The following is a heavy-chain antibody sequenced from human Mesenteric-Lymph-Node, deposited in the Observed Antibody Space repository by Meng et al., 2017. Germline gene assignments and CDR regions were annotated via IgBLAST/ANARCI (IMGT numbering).Heavy chain of an antibody. CDR1: GVTFSDYY. V-gene: IGHV3-11*04. J-gene: IGHJ5*02. D-gene: IGHD2/OR15-2a*01. CDR3: ARDHGFLNWFDP. CDR2: ISPTGGSL. Sequence: GQLVESGGNLVKAGGSLRLSFAASGVTFSDYYMAWIRQPPGQGLEWVASISPTGGSLYYADSVKGRFSISRDNAKNSLSLEMNILRVEDTAVYYCARDHGFLNWFDPWGQGTLVTVSS.